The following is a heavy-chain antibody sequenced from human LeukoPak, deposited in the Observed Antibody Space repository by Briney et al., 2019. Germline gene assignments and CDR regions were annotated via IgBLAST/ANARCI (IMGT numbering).Heavy chain of an antibody. CDR3: AMIEQVVSNVEGGY. D-gene: IGHD6-6*01. Sequence: GSLRLSCAASGFSFSNYWMSWVRQAPGEGLEWVANIKQDGSMKGYVDSVKGRFTISRDNAKNPLYLQMNSLRADDTAVYFCAMIEQVVSNVEGGYWGQGTLVTVSS. J-gene: IGHJ4*02. CDR1: GFSFSNYW. V-gene: IGHV3-7*01. CDR2: IKQDGSMK.